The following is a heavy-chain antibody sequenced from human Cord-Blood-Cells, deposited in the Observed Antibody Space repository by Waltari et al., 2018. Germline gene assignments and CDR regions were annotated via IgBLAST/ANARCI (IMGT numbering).Heavy chain of an antibody. V-gene: IGHV1-2*04. Sequence: QVQLVQSGAEVTKPGASVQVSCKASGYTFTGYYMHWVRQAHGTGLEWMGWINPNSGGTNYAQKFQGWVTMTRDTSISTAYMELSRLRSDDTAVYYCARDLMGATSGYYYYGMDVWGQGTTVTVSS. CDR3: ARDLMGATSGYYYYGMDV. CDR2: INPNSGGT. D-gene: IGHD1-26*01. J-gene: IGHJ6*02. CDR1: GYTFTGYY.